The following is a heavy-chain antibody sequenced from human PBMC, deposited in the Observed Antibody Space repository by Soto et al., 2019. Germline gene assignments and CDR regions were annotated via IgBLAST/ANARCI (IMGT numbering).Heavy chain of an antibody. CDR2: IYYSGST. CDR3: XRSSKYDFWSGYYNFDY. Sequence: TSETLSLTCTVSGGSISSGDYYWSWIRQPPGKGLEWIGYIYYSGSTYYNPSLKSRVTISVDTSKNQFSLKLSSVTAADTAVYYCXRSSKYDFWSGYYNFDYWGQGTLVTVSS. J-gene: IGHJ4*02. V-gene: IGHV4-30-4*01. D-gene: IGHD3-3*01. CDR1: GGSISSGDYY.